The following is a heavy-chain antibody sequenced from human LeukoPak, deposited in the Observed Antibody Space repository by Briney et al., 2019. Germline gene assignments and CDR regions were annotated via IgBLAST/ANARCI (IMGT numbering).Heavy chain of an antibody. CDR2: IGDTGVST. D-gene: IGHD4-17*01. CDR3: AKVRRNDYAQGLDY. J-gene: IGHJ4*02. V-gene: IGHV3-23*01. Sequence: GGSLRLSCAASGFTFRNYAMSWVRQAPGKGLEWVSGIGDTGVSTYYTDSVKGRFTISRDNSKNTLHLQMSSLRAEDSAVYYCAKVRRNDYAQGLDYWGQGTLVTVSS. CDR1: GFTFRNYA.